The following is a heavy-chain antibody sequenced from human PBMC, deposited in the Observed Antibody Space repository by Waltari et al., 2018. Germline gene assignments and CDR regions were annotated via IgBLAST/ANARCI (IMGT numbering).Heavy chain of an antibody. Sequence: QVQLVESGGGVVQPGRSLRLSCAASGFTFSSYAMHWVRQAPGKGLEWVAVISYDGSNKYYADSVKGRFTISRDNSKNTLYLQMNSLRAEDTAVYYCARGPWGSFGGQGTLVTVSS. V-gene: IGHV3-30-3*01. CDR2: ISYDGSNK. D-gene: IGHD3-16*01. CDR3: ARGPWGSF. J-gene: IGHJ4*02. CDR1: GFTFSSYA.